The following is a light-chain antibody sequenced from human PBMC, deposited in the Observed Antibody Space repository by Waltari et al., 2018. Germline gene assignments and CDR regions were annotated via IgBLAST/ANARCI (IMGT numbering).Light chain of an antibody. V-gene: IGKV3-15*01. CDR2: GAS. J-gene: IGKJ1*01. Sequence: EIVMTQSPVTLSVSPGEIATLSCRASQSVGNNLAWYQQKPGQAPRLLIYGASTRATGIPGRFTGSGSGTEFTLTISSLQSDDFAVYQCQHYNKWPPAFGLGTKVEIK. CDR1: QSVGNN. CDR3: QHYNKWPPA.